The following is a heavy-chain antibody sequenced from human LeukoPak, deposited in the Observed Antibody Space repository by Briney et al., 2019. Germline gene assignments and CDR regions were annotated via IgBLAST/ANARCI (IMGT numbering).Heavy chain of an antibody. J-gene: IGHJ3*02. CDR1: GGSMNSYY. V-gene: IGHV4-59*12. CDR2: IYYTGST. CDR3: AREGSGAFDI. Sequence: PSETLPLTCSVSGGSMNSYYWSWIRQPPGKGLEWIGYIYYTGSTNYNPSLKSRVTISVDTSKNQFSLKLSSVTAADTAVYYCAREGSGAFDIWGQGTMVTVSS.